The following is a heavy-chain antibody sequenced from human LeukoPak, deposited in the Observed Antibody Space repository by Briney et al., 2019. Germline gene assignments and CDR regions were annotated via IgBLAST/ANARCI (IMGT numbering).Heavy chain of an antibody. J-gene: IGHJ4*02. CDR2: IYPGDSDT. Sequence: GESLKISCKGSGYSFTSYWIGWVRQMPGKGLEWMGIIYPGDSDTRYSPSFQGQVTISAAKSISTAYLQWSSLKASDTAMYYCARLFGRDFWSGYYPYYFDYWGQGTLVTVSS. CDR1: GYSFTSYW. V-gene: IGHV5-51*01. D-gene: IGHD3-3*01. CDR3: ARLFGRDFWSGYYPYYFDY.